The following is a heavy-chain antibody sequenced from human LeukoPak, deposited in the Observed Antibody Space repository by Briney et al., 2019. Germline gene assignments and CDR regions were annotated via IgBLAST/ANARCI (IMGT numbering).Heavy chain of an antibody. V-gene: IGHV4-34*01. CDR3: ARASAAGNFDY. D-gene: IGHD6-13*01. J-gene: IGHJ4*02. CDR1: GGSFSGYY. Sequence: SETLSLTCAVYGGSFSGYYWSWIRQPPGKGLEWIGEINHSGSTNYNPSLKGRVTISVDTSKNQFSLKLSSVTAADTAVYYCARASAAGNFDYWGQGTLVTVSS. CDR2: INHSGST.